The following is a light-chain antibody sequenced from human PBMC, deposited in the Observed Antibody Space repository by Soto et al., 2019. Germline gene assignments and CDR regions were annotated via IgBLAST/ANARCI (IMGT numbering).Light chain of an antibody. J-gene: IGLJ3*02. CDR1: SSNIGAGYD. CDR3: QSYDSSLSGWV. V-gene: IGLV1-40*01. CDR2: DNS. Sequence: QSVLTQPPSVSGAPGQRVTISCTGSSSNIGAGYDVHWYQHLPGTAPKLLISDNSNRPSGVPDRYSGSKSGPSASLAITGLQAEDEADYYGQSYDSSLSGWVFGGGTKVTVL.